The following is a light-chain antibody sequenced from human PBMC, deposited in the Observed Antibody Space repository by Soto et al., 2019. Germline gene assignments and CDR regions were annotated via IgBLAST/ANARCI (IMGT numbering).Light chain of an antibody. CDR3: ETWDSNTRV. V-gene: IGLV4-60*02. CDR2: LEGMGSY. J-gene: IGLJ3*02. CDR1: SGHSSYI. Sequence: QLVLTQSSSASASLGSSVKLTCTLSSGHSSYIIAWHQQQPGKAPRCLMKLEGMGSYNKGSGVPDRFSGSSSGADRYLTISNLQFEDEADYYCETWDSNTRVFGGGTQLTVL.